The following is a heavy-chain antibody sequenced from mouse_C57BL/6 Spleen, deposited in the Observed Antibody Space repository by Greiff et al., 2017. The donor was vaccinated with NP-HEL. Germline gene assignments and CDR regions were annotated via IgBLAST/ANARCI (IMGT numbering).Heavy chain of an antibody. D-gene: IGHD1-1*01. CDR3: ARSEITTVVATDYFDY. Sequence: EVKLQQSVAELVRPGASVKLSCTASGFNIKNTYMHWVKQRPEQGLEWIGRIDPANGNTKYAPKLQGKAPIPADTSTNTAYLQLSSLTSEDTAIYYCARSEITTVVATDYFDYWGQGTTLTVSS. CDR2: IDPANGNT. J-gene: IGHJ2*01. V-gene: IGHV14-3*01. CDR1: GFNIKNTY.